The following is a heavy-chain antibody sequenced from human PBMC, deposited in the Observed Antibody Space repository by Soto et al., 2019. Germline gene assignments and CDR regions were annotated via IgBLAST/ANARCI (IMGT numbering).Heavy chain of an antibody. D-gene: IGHD2-2*01. V-gene: IGHV1-46*01. CDR3: ARRNCKSTSCFFDY. CDR1: GYTFTSYY. Sequence: ASVKVSCKASGYTFTSYYMHWVRQAPAQGLEWMGIINPGRDSTSYAQKFQGRVSMTRDTSTSTISIEPSSLRYEDTAVYYCARRNCKSTSCFFDYWGQGTLVTVSS. J-gene: IGHJ4*02. CDR2: INPGRDST.